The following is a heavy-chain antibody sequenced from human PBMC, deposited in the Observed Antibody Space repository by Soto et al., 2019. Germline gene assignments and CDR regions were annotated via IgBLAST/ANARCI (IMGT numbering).Heavy chain of an antibody. CDR3: ARVRNSYCMDV. CDR1: GYTFTSYY. V-gene: IGHV1-46*01. CDR2: INPSGGST. Sequence: QVQLVQAGAEVKKPGASVKVSCKASGYTFTSYYMHWVRQAPGQGLAWMGIINPSGGSTSYAQKFQGRVTMTRDTSTSTVYMELSSLRSEDTAVYYCARVRNSYCMDVGGQGTTVTVSS. J-gene: IGHJ6*02. D-gene: IGHD1-1*01.